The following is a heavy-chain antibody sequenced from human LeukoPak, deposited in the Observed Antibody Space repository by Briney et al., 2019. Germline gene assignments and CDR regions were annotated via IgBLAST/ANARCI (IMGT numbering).Heavy chain of an antibody. Sequence: TVSLTCTVSGGSISSGGYYWSWIRQHPGKGLEWIGYIYYSGSTYYNPSLKSRVTISVDTSKNQFSLKLSSVTAADTAVYYCARDLVSVAGSIDYWGQDTLATVSS. J-gene: IGHJ4*01. D-gene: IGHD2-15*01. CDR2: IYYSGST. CDR3: ARDLVSVAGSIDY. CDR1: GGSISSGGYY. V-gene: IGHV4-31*03.